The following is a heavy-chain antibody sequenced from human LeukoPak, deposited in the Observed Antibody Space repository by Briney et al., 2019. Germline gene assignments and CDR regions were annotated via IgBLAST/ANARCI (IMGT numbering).Heavy chain of an antibody. CDR1: GFTFSDYD. D-gene: IGHD3-16*01. V-gene: IGHV3-21*01. J-gene: IGHJ4*02. Sequence: GGSLRLSCSASGFTFSDYDMNWVRQAPGKGLEWVSSISGLSAYTYYGESVKGRFSISRDNAKNSLYLQMNSLGAEDTATYYCGRAFPPLRTSSAGDLWGQGILVTVSS. CDR2: ISGLSAYT. CDR3: GRAFPPLRTSSAGDL.